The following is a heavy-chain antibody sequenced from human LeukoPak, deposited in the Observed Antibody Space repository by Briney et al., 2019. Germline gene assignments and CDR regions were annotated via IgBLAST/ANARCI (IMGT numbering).Heavy chain of an antibody. CDR3: ARGGACEN. D-gene: IGHD1-26*01. Sequence: GGSLRLSCAASGFTFRSYWMSWVRQAPGKGLEWVANIKQDGSEKYYVDSVKGRFTISRDNAKNSLYLQMNSLRAEDTAVYYCARGGACENWGQGTLVTVSS. J-gene: IGHJ4*02. CDR2: IKQDGSEK. V-gene: IGHV3-7*01. CDR1: GFTFRSYW.